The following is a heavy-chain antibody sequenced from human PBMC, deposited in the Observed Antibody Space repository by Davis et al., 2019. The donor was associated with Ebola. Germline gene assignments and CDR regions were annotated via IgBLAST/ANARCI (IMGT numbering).Heavy chain of an antibody. CDR2: ISVGGGVT. CDR1: GLTFSSYA. CDR3: ATGGPTVTPGFDD. D-gene: IGHD4-17*01. Sequence: PGGSLRLSCAASGLTFSSYAMSWVRQAPGKGLEWVSGISVGGGVTYYPESLKGRFTISRDDSKNMLYLQTDSLRAEDTAVYYCATGGPTVTPGFDDWGQGTLVTVSS. J-gene: IGHJ4*02. V-gene: IGHV3-23*01.